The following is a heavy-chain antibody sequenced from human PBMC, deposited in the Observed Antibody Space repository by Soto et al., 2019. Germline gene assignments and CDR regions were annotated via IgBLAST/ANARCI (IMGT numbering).Heavy chain of an antibody. Sequence: PSETLSLTCAVYGGSFSDTYWNWFRQPPGKGLEWIGEINHNTNTIYNPSLTSRVTMTRDTSISTVYMELTRLRSDDTAVYYCATEGRGDCGGDCYLDYWGQGTLVTVSS. J-gene: IGHJ4*02. CDR1: GGSFSDTY. V-gene: IGHV4-34*10. CDR2: INHNTNT. D-gene: IGHD2-21*02. CDR3: ATEGRGDCGGDCYLDY.